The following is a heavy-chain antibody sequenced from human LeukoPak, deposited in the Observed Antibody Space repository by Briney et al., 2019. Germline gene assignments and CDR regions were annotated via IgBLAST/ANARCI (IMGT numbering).Heavy chain of an antibody. Sequence: GESLKISCKGSGYSFTSYWIGWVRQMPGKGLEWMGIIYPGDSDTRYSPSFQGQVTISADKSISTAYLQWSSLKASDTAMYYCARGPGVYYDIWSGPEEGYFDYWGQGTLVTVSS. D-gene: IGHD3-3*01. V-gene: IGHV5-51*01. CDR2: IYPGDSDT. CDR1: GYSFTSYW. CDR3: ARGPGVYYDIWSGPEEGYFDY. J-gene: IGHJ4*02.